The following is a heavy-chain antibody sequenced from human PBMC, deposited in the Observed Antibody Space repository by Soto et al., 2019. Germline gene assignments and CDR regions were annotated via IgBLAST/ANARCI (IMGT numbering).Heavy chain of an antibody. CDR1: GYAFTTYG. CDR3: ARGRYWDY. J-gene: IGHJ4*02. CDR2: ISAHNGNT. Sequence: QVHLVQSGAEVKKPGASVKVSCQGSGYAFTTYGITWVRQAPGQGLEWMGWISAHNGNTNYAQKLQGRVTVTRDTSTSTAYMELRTLRYDDTAVYYCARGRYWDYWGQGALVTVSS. D-gene: IGHD2-8*02. V-gene: IGHV1-18*01.